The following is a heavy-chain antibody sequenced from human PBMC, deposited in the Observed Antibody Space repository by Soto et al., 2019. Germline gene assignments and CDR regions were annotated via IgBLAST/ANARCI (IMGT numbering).Heavy chain of an antibody. CDR2: ISGSGGST. Sequence: GGSLRLSCAASGFTFSSYAMSWVRQSPGKGLEWVSAISGSGGSTYYADSVKGRFTISRDNSKNTLYLQMNSLRAEDTAVYYCAPRGYYDSSGPVDYWGQGTLVTSPQ. CDR3: APRGYYDSSGPVDY. J-gene: IGHJ4*02. V-gene: IGHV3-23*01. D-gene: IGHD3-22*01. CDR1: GFTFSSYA.